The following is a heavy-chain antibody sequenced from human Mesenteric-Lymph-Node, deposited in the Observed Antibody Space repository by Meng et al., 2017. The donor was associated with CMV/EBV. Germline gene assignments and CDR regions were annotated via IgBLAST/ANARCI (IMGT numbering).Heavy chain of an antibody. Sequence: GESLKISCAASGFTFSSYSMNWVRQAPGKGREWVSYIASTGEKVYYADSVRGRFSVSRDNALNILYLHIDNLRADDTAVYYCAKDSTTSYFYGMDVWGPGTTVTVSS. J-gene: IGHJ6*02. CDR1: GFTFSSYS. D-gene: IGHD1-26*01. CDR3: AKDSTTSYFYGMDV. CDR2: IASTGEKV. V-gene: IGHV3-21*06.